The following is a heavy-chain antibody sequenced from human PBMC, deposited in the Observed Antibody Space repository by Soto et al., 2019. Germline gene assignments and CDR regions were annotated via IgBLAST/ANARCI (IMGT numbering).Heavy chain of an antibody. Sequence: EVQLLESGGGLVQPGGSLRLSCAASGFTFSSYAMSWVRQAPGKGLEWVSAISGSGGSTYYADSVKGRFTISRDNSKNTLKLKRNTGKAGNTTVFSRAKVGGMPPAGPTPPFNSWGRETLVTVS. D-gene: IGHD3-16*01. CDR2: ISGSGGST. J-gene: IGHJ4*02. CDR3: AKVGGMPPAGPTPPFNS. CDR1: GFTFSSYA. V-gene: IGHV3-23*01.